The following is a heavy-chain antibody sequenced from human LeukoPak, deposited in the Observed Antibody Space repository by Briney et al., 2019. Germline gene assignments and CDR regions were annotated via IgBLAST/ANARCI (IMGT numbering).Heavy chain of an antibody. Sequence: SETLSLTCTVSGGSISTSNYYWGWLRQPPGKGLEWIGNIFCGSTYYSPSLKSRVTISLDTSRNQFSLKLTSVTAADTAVYYCAKSNGYGLVDIWGQGTMVTVSS. CDR3: AKSNGYGLVDI. CDR1: GGSISTSNYY. CDR2: IFCGST. V-gene: IGHV4-39*07. J-gene: IGHJ3*02. D-gene: IGHD3-10*01.